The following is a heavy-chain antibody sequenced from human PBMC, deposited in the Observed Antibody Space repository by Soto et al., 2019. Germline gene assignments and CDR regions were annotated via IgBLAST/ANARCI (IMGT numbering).Heavy chain of an antibody. D-gene: IGHD3-9*01. V-gene: IGHV4-4*02. Sequence: SETLSLTCADSGGSISSSNWWSWVLQPPGKGLDWIGEIDHGGSTNYNPSLKSRVTRSVDKSKNQFSLKLSSVTAAGTAVYYCARVGLRYFDWLREGIDYWGQGTLGTVSS. CDR2: IDHGGST. CDR1: GGSISSSNW. J-gene: IGHJ4*02. CDR3: ARVGLRYFDWLREGIDY.